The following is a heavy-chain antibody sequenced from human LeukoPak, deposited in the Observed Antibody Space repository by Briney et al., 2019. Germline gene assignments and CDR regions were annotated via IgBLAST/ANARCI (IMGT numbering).Heavy chain of an antibody. D-gene: IGHD3-3*01. J-gene: IGHJ5*02. V-gene: IGHV4-4*07. CDR1: GGCISSYY. Sequence: SETLPLTCTVSGGCISSYYWSWIRQPAGKGLEWIGRNYTSGSTNYNPSLKSRVTMSVDTSKNQFSLKLSSVTAADTAVYYCARGGSIYDFWSGYYLGNWFDPWGQGTLVTVSS. CDR3: ARGGSIYDFWSGYYLGNWFDP. CDR2: NYTSGST.